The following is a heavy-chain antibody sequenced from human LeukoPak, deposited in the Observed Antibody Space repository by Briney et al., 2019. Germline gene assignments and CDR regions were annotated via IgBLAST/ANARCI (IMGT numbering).Heavy chain of an antibody. CDR3: AKDMFDSSGYYRYYFDY. J-gene: IGHJ4*02. V-gene: IGHV3-9*01. D-gene: IGHD3-22*01. CDR2: ISWNSGSI. CDR1: GFTFDDYA. Sequence: GRSLRLSCAASGFTFDDYAMHWVRQAPGKGLEWVSGISWNSGSIGYADSVKGRFTISRDNAKNSLYLQMNSLRVEDTALYYCAKDMFDSSGYYRYYFDYWGQGTLVTVSS.